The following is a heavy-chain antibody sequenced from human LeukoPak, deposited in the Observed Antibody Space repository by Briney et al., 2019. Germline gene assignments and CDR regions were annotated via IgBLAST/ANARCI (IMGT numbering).Heavy chain of an antibody. CDR1: GGSISSGGYS. CDR3: ARRVTSLYFDY. J-gene: IGHJ4*02. CDR2: IYHSGST. V-gene: IGHV4-30-2*01. D-gene: IGHD3-16*02. Sequence: SETLSLTCAVSGGSISSGGYSWSWIRQPPGKGLEWIGYIYHSGSTYYNPSLKSRATISVDRSKNQLSLNLSSVTAADTAVYYCARRVTSLYFDYWGQGTLVTVSS.